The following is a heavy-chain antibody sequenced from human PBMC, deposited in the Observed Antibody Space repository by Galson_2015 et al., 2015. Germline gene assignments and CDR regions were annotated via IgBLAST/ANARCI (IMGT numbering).Heavy chain of an antibody. J-gene: IGHJ4*02. CDR3: AKDLGWFGELFRGGFHWGFDY. V-gene: IGHV3-30*18. CDR2: ISYDGSNK. D-gene: IGHD3-10*01. CDR1: GFTFSSYG. Sequence: SLRLSCAASGFTFSSYGMHWVRQAPGKGLEWVAVISYDGSNKYYADSVKGRFTISRDNSKNTLYLQMNSLRAEDTAVYYCAKDLGWFGELFRGGFHWGFDYWGQGTLVTVSS.